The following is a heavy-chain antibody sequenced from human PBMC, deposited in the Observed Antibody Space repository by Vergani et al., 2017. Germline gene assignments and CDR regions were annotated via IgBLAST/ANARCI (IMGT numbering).Heavy chain of an antibody. CDR2: INHSGST. J-gene: IGHJ4*02. CDR1: GRSFSGYY. Sequence: QVQLQQWGAGLLKPSETLSLTCAVYGRSFSGYYWSWIRQPPGKGLEWIGEINHSGSTNYNPSLKSRVTISVDTSKNQFSLKLSSVTAADTAVYYCARGDSSGWYGYWGQGTQVTVSS. CDR3: ARGDSSGWYGY. V-gene: IGHV4-34*01. D-gene: IGHD6-19*01.